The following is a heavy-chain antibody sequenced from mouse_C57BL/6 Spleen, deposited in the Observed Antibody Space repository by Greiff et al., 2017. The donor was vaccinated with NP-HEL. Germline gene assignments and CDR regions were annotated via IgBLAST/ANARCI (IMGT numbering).Heavy chain of an antibody. CDR3: ARRELRLRDY. V-gene: IGHV1-7*01. D-gene: IGHD3-2*02. Sequence: VQLQQSGAELAKPGASVKLSCKASGYTFTSYWMHWVKQRPGQGLEWIGYINPSSGYTKYNQKFKDKAKLTADKSSSTAYMQLSSLTYEDSAVYYCARRELRLRDYWGQGTTLTVSS. CDR2: INPSSGYT. CDR1: GYTFTSYW. J-gene: IGHJ2*01.